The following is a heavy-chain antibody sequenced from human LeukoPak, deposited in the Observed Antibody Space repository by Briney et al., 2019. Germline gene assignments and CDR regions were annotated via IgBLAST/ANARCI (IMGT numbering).Heavy chain of an antibody. D-gene: IGHD6-13*01. J-gene: IGHJ5*02. CDR1: GFTFSSYA. V-gene: IGHV3-23*01. CDR3: ARHEGSSWYVGKPTPLWFDP. CDR2: ISGSGDRR. Sequence: GGSLRLSCGASGFTFSSYAMSWVRQAPGKGLEWVSGISGSGDRRNYADSVKGRFTISRDISKNTLYLQMNSLRAEDTAVYYCARHEGSSWYVGKPTPLWFDPWGQGTLVTVSS.